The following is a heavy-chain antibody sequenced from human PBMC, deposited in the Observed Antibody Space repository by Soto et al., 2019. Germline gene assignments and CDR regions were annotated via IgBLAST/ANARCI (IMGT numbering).Heavy chain of an antibody. V-gene: IGHV4-61*01. CDR3: AKGGGFDPLDY. CDR2: IYYTGTT. J-gene: IGHJ4*02. D-gene: IGHD5-12*01. Sequence: PSETLSLTCTVSGGSVSSVTSYWSWVRQPPGKGLEWIAYIYYTGTTNYNPSLRGRVAISLDTSKNQFSLQLSSVTAADTAIYYCAKGGGFDPLDYWGQGTQVTVSS. CDR1: GGSVSSVTSY.